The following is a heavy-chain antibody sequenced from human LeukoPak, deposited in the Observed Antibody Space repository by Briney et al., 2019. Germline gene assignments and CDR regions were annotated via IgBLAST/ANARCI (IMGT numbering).Heavy chain of an antibody. D-gene: IGHD2-15*01. Sequence: GSLRLSCAASGFTFINYDMHWVRQAPGKGLEWVANIKQDGSEKYYVDSVKGRFTISRDNAKNSLYLQMNSLRAEDTAVYYCARDSCSGGSCRLDYWGQGTLVTVSS. V-gene: IGHV3-7*01. J-gene: IGHJ4*02. CDR3: ARDSCSGGSCRLDY. CDR2: IKQDGSEK. CDR1: GFTFINYD.